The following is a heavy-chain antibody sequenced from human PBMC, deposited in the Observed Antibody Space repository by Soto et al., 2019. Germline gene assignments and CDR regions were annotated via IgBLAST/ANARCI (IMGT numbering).Heavy chain of an antibody. J-gene: IGHJ2*01. CDR2: INPNSGGT. Sequence: GASVKVSCKASGYTFTGYYMHWVRQAPGQGLEWMGWINPNSGGTNYAQKFQGWVTMTRDTSISTAYMELSRLRSDDTAVYYCARGLRSSGWYDRWYFDLWGRGTLVTVSS. V-gene: IGHV1-2*04. CDR3: ARGLRSSGWYDRWYFDL. CDR1: GYTFTGYY. D-gene: IGHD6-19*01.